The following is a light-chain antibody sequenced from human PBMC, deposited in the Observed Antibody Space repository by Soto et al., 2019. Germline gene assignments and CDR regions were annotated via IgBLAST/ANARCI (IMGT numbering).Light chain of an antibody. CDR3: LHHKSYPWT. J-gene: IGKJ1*01. CDR1: QTISSW. Sequence: DIQMTQSPSTLSGSVGARVTITCRAGQTISSWLPWYQQKPGKAPKRLIHAASSLQSGVPSRFSGSGSGTEFPLTISTLQPDDFATYYCLHHKSYPWTFGQGTKVDIK. V-gene: IGKV1-5*01. CDR2: AAS.